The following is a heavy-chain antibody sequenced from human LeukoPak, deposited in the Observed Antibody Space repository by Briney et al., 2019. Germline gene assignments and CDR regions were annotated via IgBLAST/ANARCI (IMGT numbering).Heavy chain of an antibody. CDR1: GYGFSDVY. Sequence: ASLKVSCKASGYGFSDVYFNWVRQAPGQGLEWMGWINTHSGATNYAQRFQGRVSMDASFDTAYMELSRLTSDDTAVYYCATSSAVTHTRDPWGQGTLVTVSS. CDR2: INTHSGAT. V-gene: IGHV1-2*02. J-gene: IGHJ5*02. D-gene: IGHD6-13*01. CDR3: ATSSAVTHTRDP.